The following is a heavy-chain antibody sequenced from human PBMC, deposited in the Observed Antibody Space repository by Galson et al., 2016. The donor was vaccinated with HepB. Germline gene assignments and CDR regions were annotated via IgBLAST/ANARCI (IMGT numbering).Heavy chain of an antibody. Sequence: SVKVSCKASGYTFTGYYIHWMRQAPGQGPEWMGWINPSSGDTNYPQRFRGRVTMTRDTSSSTTYMELSRLRSDDTAVYYCARDFLRGGWNLFDYWGQGALVTVSS. CDR2: INPSSGDT. CDR3: ARDFLRGGWNLFDY. J-gene: IGHJ4*02. V-gene: IGHV1-2*02. CDR1: GYTFTGYY. D-gene: IGHD1-7*01.